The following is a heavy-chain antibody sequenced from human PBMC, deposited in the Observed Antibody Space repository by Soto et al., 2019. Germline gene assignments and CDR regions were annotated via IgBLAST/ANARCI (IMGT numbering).Heavy chain of an antibody. J-gene: IGHJ4*02. Sequence: QVQLVESGGGVVQPGRSLRLSCAASGFTFSSYGMHWVRQAPGKGLEWVAVISYDGSYKYYADSMKGRVTISRDNSKNTLYVQMNSLRAEDTAVYYCAKEGSXVATTPDFDYWGQGTLVTVSS. D-gene: IGHD5-12*01. CDR3: AKEGSXVATTPDFDY. CDR1: GFTFSSYG. CDR2: ISYDGSYK. V-gene: IGHV3-30*18.